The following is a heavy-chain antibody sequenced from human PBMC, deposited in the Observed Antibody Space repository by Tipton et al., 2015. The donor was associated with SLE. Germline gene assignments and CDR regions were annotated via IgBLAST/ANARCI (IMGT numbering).Heavy chain of an antibody. CDR3: ARGAPRTTIFGVVSPYPDAFDI. Sequence: TLSLTCTVSGDSISSYYWSWIRQPPGKGLEWIGYIYYTGSTNYNPSLKSRVTISVDTSKNQFSLRLSSVTAADTAVYYCARGAPRTTIFGVVSPYPDAFDIWGQGTMVTVSS. D-gene: IGHD3-3*01. CDR2: IYYTGST. V-gene: IGHV4-59*01. CDR1: GDSISSYY. J-gene: IGHJ3*02.